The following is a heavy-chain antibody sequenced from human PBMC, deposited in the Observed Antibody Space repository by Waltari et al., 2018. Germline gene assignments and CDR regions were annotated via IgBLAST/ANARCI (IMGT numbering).Heavy chain of an antibody. V-gene: IGHV4-39*01. Sequence: QLQLQESGPGLVKPSETLSLTCSVSGDSINRSNSYWAWIRQPPGKGLESIGSIFYSGSTYHNPSLKSRVTMSVDTSRNEFYLKLKSVTAADTATYYCARLTVVGATRWFEPWGQGTQVSVSS. CDR1: GDSINRSNSY. D-gene: IGHD1-26*01. CDR2: IFYSGST. CDR3: ARLTVVGATRWFEP. J-gene: IGHJ5*02.